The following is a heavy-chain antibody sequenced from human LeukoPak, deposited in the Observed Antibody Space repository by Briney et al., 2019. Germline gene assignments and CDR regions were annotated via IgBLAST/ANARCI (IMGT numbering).Heavy chain of an antibody. Sequence: GGSLRLSCAASGVTFSNYYMNWIRQAPGKGLEWVSYISTSGSAIYYADSVKDRFTISRDNAKNSLYLQMNSLRAEDTAVYYCAREHGQLGHWGQGTLVTVSS. CDR3: AREHGQLGH. CDR1: GVTFSNYY. V-gene: IGHV3-11*01. D-gene: IGHD6-6*01. CDR2: ISTSGSAI. J-gene: IGHJ4*02.